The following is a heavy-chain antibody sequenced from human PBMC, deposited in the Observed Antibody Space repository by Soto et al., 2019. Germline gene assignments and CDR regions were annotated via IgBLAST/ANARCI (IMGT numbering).Heavy chain of an antibody. CDR2: IYHSGST. CDR1: GGSISSGGYS. CDR3: ARGDRDIVLVPAAQGGWFDP. D-gene: IGHD2-2*01. Sequence: QLQLQESGSGLVKPSQTLSLTCAVSGGSISSGGYSWSWIRQPPGKGLEWIGYIYHSGSTYYNPSLKSRVTISVDRSKNQFSLKLSSVTAADTAVYYCARGDRDIVLVPAAQGGWFDPWGQGTLVTVSS. J-gene: IGHJ5*02. V-gene: IGHV4-30-2*01.